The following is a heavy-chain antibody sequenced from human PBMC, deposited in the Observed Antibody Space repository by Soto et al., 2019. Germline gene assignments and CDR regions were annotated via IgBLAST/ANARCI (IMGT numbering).Heavy chain of an antibody. V-gene: IGHV3-23*01. CDR1: GFTFSCYA. CDR2: VLGGGGST. J-gene: IGHJ3*02. CDR3: ARKGPPRDAFDT. Sequence: EVQLLESGGGLVQPGGSLRLSCAASGFTFSCYAMSWVRQTPGKGLEWVSGVLGGGGSTFYADSVKGRFTISRDNSKNTLYVQMNSLRAEDTAIYYCARKGPPRDAFDTWGQGTMVTVSS.